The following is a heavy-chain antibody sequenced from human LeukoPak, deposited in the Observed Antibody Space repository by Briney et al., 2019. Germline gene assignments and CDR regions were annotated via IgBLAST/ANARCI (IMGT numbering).Heavy chain of an antibody. CDR2: IHYIGST. J-gene: IGHJ5*02. Sequence: SETLSLTCTVAGGSISSYYWSWIRQPPGKGLEWIGYIHYIGSTNYNPSLKSRVTILVDTSKNQFSLKLSSVTAADTAVYYCARDKGSYHNWFDPWGQGTLVIVSS. D-gene: IGHD1-26*01. CDR1: GGSISSYY. CDR3: ARDKGSYHNWFDP. V-gene: IGHV4-59*01.